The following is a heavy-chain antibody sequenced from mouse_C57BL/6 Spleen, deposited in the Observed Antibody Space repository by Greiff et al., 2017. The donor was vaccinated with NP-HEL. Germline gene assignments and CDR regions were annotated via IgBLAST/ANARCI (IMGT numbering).Heavy chain of an antibody. CDR2: INPNNGGT. V-gene: IGHV1-26*01. Sequence: VQLQQSGPELVKPGASVKISCKASGYTFTDYYMNWVKQSHGKSLEWIGDINPNNGGTSYNQKFKGKATLTVDKSSSTAYMELRSLTSEDSAVYYCARFPDGYYEGGAMDYWGQGTSVTVSS. CDR1: GYTFTDYY. J-gene: IGHJ4*01. D-gene: IGHD2-3*01. CDR3: ARFPDGYYEGGAMDY.